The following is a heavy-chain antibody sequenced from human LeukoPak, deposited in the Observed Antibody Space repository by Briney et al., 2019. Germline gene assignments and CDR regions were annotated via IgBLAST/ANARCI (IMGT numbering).Heavy chain of an antibody. J-gene: IGHJ4*02. CDR3: ARERDCSGGSCYLHDY. D-gene: IGHD2-15*01. CDR2: IIPIFGTA. Sequence: SVKVSCKASGGTFSSYAISWVRQAPGQGLEWMGGIIPIFGTANYAQKFQGRVTITADESTSTAYMELSSLRSEDTAVYYCARERDCSGGSCYLHDYWGQGTLVTVSS. CDR1: GGTFSSYA. V-gene: IGHV1-69*13.